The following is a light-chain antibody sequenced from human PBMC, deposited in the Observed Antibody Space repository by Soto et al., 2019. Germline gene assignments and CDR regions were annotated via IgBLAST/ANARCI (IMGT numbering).Light chain of an antibody. Sequence: DIQMTQSPASLSASVGDRVTISCQASQDISRYLNWYQHKPGRAPQLLINDVSSLETGVPSRFSASGSGTHFTLTINGLQPEDLATYYCQQYDTPPSTFGGVTKVAIK. CDR1: QDISRY. CDR2: DVS. CDR3: QQYDTPPST. V-gene: IGKV1-33*01. J-gene: IGKJ4*01.